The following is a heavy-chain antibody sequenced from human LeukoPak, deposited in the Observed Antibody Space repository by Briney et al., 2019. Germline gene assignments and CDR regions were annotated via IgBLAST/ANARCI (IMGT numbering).Heavy chain of an antibody. CDR1: GGSISSNNW. CDR3: ARVLSGSNFDS. J-gene: IGHJ4*01. V-gene: IGHV4/OR15-8*03. CDR2: IFHSGST. D-gene: IGHD3-3*01. Sequence: SETLSLTCVVSGGSISSNNWWSWVRPPPGKGLEWIGEIFHSGSTNYNPSLKSRVTISVDKSKNQFSLRLSSVTAADTAVYYCARVLSGSNFDSWGHRTLVTVSS.